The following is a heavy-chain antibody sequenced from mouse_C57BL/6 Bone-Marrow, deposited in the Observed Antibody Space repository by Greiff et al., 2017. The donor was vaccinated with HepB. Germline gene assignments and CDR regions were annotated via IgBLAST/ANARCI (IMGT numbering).Heavy chain of an antibody. J-gene: IGHJ3*01. CDR3: ARDPLRSEVY. CDR1: GFTFSSYA. D-gene: IGHD1-1*01. CDR2: ISDGGSYT. V-gene: IGHV5-4*01. Sequence: VQLQQSGGGLVKPGGSLKLSCAASGFTFSSYAMSWVRQTPEKRLEWVATISDGGSYTYYPDNVKGRFTISRDNAKNNLYLQMSHLKSEDTAMYYCARDPLRSEVYWGQGTLVTVSA.